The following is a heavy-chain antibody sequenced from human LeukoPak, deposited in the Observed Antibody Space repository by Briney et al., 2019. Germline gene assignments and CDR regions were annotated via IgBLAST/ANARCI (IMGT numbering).Heavy chain of an antibody. Sequence: GGSLRLSCAASGFTFRNYAMSWVRQAPGKALEWVSGLREGGNSEYHADSVEGRFTISRDNSKNTLYLQMSSLRAEDTAIYYCAKGYGSGWYWYFDLWGRGTLVTVSS. CDR2: LREGGNSE. CDR1: GFTFRNYA. V-gene: IGHV3-23*01. J-gene: IGHJ2*01. D-gene: IGHD6-19*01. CDR3: AKGYGSGWYWYFDL.